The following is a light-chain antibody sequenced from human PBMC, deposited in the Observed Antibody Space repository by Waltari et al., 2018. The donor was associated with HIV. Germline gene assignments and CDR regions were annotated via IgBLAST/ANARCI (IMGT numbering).Light chain of an antibody. CDR3: SSRDSSGNSWV. V-gene: IGLV3-19*01. J-gene: IGLJ3*02. CDR2: GEK. CDR1: SLRNYY. Sequence: SSDLTQDPAVSVALGQTVTIRCQGDSLRNYYAGWYRQRPGQAPILIFYGEKTRPSGIPDRFSGSNSGNTASLTIIETQAGDEGDYFCSSRDSSGNSWVFGGGTTLTVL.